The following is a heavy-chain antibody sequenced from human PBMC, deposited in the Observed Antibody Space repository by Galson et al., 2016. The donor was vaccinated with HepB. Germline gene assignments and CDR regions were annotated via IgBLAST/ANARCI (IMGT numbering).Heavy chain of an antibody. J-gene: IGHJ4*02. CDR1: GYTFTNYV. CDR2: ISGYNGNT. Sequence: SVKVSCKASGYTFTNYVISWVRQAPGQGLEWMGWISGYNGNTNYEQKTQGRVIMTTDTSTNTAYMELMSLRSDDTSVYYCAREGDGWGSLNYWGQGTLVTVSS. V-gene: IGHV1-18*01. CDR3: AREGDGWGSLNY. D-gene: IGHD3-16*01.